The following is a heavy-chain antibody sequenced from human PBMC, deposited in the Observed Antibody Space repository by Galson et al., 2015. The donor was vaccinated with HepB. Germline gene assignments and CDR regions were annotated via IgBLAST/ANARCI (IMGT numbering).Heavy chain of an antibody. J-gene: IGHJ6*02. CDR2: ISTYNGNT. CDR1: GYTFTSYG. D-gene: IGHD3-16*01. V-gene: IGHV1-18*01. CDR3: ARDPPSWGRYNYYYYGMDV. Sequence: SVKVSCKASGYTFTSYGISWVRQAPGQGLEWMGWISTYNGNTNYAQKLQGRVTLTTDTSTSTAYMELRSLRSDDTAVYYCARDPPSWGRYNYYYYGMDVWGQGTTVTVSS.